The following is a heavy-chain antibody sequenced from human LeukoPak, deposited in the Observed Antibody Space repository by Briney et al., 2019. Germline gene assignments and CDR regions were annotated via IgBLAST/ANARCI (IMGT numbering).Heavy chain of an antibody. J-gene: IGHJ1*01. CDR1: GGSFSGYY. Sequence: SETLSLTCAVYGGSFSGYYWSWIRQPPGKGLEWIGEINHSGSTNYNPSLKSRVTISVDTSKNQFSLKLSSVTAADTAVYYCAGGSYCSSTSCYTSSGDAEYFQHWGQGTLVTVSS. CDR3: AGGSYCSSTSCYTSSGDAEYFQH. V-gene: IGHV4-34*01. CDR2: INHSGST. D-gene: IGHD2-2*02.